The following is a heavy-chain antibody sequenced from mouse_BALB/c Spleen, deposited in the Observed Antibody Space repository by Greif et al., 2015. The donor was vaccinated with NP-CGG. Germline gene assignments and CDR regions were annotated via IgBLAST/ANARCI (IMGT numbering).Heavy chain of an antibody. CDR1: GYTFTSYW. CDR3: TRGGGNYAMDY. D-gene: IGHD1-1*02. J-gene: IGHJ4*01. Sequence: LQQSGSEPVRPGASVKLSCKASGYTFTSYWMHWVKQRPGQGLEWIGNIYPGSGSTNYDEKFKSKATLTVDTSSSTAYKQLSSLTSEDSAVYYCTRGGGNYAMDYWGQGTSVTVSS. CDR2: IYPGSGST. V-gene: IGHV1S22*01.